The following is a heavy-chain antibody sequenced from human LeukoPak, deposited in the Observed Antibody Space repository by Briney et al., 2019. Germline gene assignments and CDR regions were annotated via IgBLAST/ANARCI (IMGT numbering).Heavy chain of an antibody. Sequence: GASVKVSCKASGYTLTGYYMHWLRQAPGQGLDWMGRINPNSGDTNYAQKFHGRVTMTRDTSINTAYMELSRLTSDDTAVYYCAKNPYEYYFDYWGQGTLVTVSS. CDR2: INPNSGDT. CDR1: GYTLTGYY. CDR3: AKNPYEYYFDY. D-gene: IGHD5-12*01. V-gene: IGHV1-2*06. J-gene: IGHJ4*02.